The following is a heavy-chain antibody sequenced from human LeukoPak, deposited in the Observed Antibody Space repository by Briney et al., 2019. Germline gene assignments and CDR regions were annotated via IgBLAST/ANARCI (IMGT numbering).Heavy chain of an antibody. CDR3: ARGDSGYDYYFDY. Sequence: SETLSLTCAVSGGSISSSHWWSWVRRPPGKGLEWIGEIYQSGSTNYNPSLKSRVTISVDKSKNQFSLKLSSVTAADTAVYYCARGDSGYDYYFDYWGQGTLVTVSS. V-gene: IGHV4-4*02. CDR1: GGSISSSHW. D-gene: IGHD5-12*01. CDR2: IYQSGST. J-gene: IGHJ4*02.